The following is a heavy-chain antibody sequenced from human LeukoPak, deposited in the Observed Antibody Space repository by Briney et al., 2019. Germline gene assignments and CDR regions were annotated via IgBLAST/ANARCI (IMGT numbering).Heavy chain of an antibody. CDR1: GFIFNNYA. CDR3: AIRYAKYYYDSSGYQSLPY. CDR2: ISWNSGSI. J-gene: IGHJ4*02. D-gene: IGHD3-22*01. Sequence: PGGSLRLSCAGSGFIFNNYAMHWVRQPPGKGLEWVSGISWNSGSIDYADSVKGRFTISRDNSKNTLYLQMNSLRAEDTAVYYCAIRYAKYYYDSSGYQSLPYWGQGTLVTVSS. V-gene: IGHV3-9*01.